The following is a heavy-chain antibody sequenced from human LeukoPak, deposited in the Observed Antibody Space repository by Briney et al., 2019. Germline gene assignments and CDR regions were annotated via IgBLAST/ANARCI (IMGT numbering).Heavy chain of an antibody. D-gene: IGHD5-12*01. CDR3: ARGWISDSFDY. CDR1: GFTFSSYE. CDR2: ISSSGSNI. V-gene: IGHV3-48*03. Sequence: GGSLRLSCAASGFTFSSYEMNWVRQAPGKGLEWVSYISSSGSNIYYADSVKGRFTISRDNAKNSLYLQMNSLRAEDTAVYYCARGWISDSFDYWGQGTLVTVPS. J-gene: IGHJ4*02.